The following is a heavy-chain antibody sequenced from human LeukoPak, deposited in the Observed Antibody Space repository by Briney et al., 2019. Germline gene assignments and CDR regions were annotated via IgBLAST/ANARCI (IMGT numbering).Heavy chain of an antibody. V-gene: IGHV4-59*01. CDR2: IYYSGST. Sequence: SETLSLTCTVSGGSISRYYWSWIRQPPGKGLEWIGYIYYSGSTSHNPSLKSRVTISVDTSKNQFSLKLSSVTAADTAVYYCARDGSNWFDPWGQGTLVTVSS. J-gene: IGHJ5*02. D-gene: IGHD2-2*03. CDR1: GGSISRYY. CDR3: ARDGSNWFDP.